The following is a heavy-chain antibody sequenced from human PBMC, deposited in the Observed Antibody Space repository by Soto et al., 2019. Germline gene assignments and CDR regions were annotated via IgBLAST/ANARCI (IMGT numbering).Heavy chain of an antibody. Sequence: QVQLVQSGAEVKKPGASVKVSCKASGYTFTNYGINWVRQAPGQGLEWLGWVSAYNGERRYAQRVQARVVMTTDTSTTTAYMELWRLRTDDTAVYCCSRGTSIPASGDYWGQGTLVTVSS. CDR3: SRGTSIPASGDY. J-gene: IGHJ4*01. CDR2: VSAYNGER. D-gene: IGHD6-6*01. CDR1: GYTFTNYG. V-gene: IGHV1-18*01.